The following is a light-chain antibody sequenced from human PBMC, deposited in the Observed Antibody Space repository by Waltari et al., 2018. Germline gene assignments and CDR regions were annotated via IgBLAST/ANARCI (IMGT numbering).Light chain of an antibody. Sequence: SYELTHPPSVSVSPGQTASITCSGDNLGDKYACWYQQKPGTSPLLVIYQDSTRPSGVPERFSGSNSGNTATLTISGTQAMDEADYYCQAWDSSTVVVFGGGTRLTVL. CDR1: NLGDKY. V-gene: IGLV3-1*01. J-gene: IGLJ3*02. CDR3: QAWDSSTVVV. CDR2: QDS.